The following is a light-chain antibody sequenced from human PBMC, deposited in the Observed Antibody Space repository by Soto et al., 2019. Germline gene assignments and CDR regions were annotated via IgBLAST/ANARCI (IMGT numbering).Light chain of an antibody. CDR3: SSYTTSGTLVV. Sequence: QSALTQPASVSGSPGQSITIACTGTSTDVGGYNYVSWYQQHPGKVPKLILYDVSSRPSGVSNRVSGSKSGNTASLTISGLQAEDEADYYCSSYTTSGTLVVFGGGTKLTVL. CDR1: STDVGGYNY. J-gene: IGLJ2*01. V-gene: IGLV2-14*01. CDR2: DVS.